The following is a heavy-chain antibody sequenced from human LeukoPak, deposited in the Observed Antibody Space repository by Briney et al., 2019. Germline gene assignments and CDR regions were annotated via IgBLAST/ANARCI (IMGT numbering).Heavy chain of an antibody. CDR3: GRDALVGYFSYYYMDV. V-gene: IGHV4-59*11. CDR2: ISNSGST. J-gene: IGHJ6*03. D-gene: IGHD2-15*01. Sequence: SETLSLTCTVSGGSISSHYWTWIRQSPVKGLEWIGDISNSGSTSYNPSLKSRVTISIDTSKNQFSLKLSSVTAADTAVYYCGRDALVGYFSYYYMDVWGKGATVTVSS. CDR1: GGSISSHY.